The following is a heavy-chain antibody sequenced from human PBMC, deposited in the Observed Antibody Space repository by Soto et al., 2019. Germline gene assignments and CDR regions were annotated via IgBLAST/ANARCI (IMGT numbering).Heavy chain of an antibody. Sequence: PGGSLRLSCAASGFTFSSYGIHWVRQAPGKGLEWVAVIWYDGSNAYYADSVKGRFTISRDNAKNSLYLQMNSLRAEDTAVYYCARDVAAELSGDYWGQGTLVTVSS. D-gene: IGHD6-13*01. CDR3: ARDVAAELSGDY. CDR1: GFTFSSYG. V-gene: IGHV3-33*01. J-gene: IGHJ4*02. CDR2: IWYDGSNA.